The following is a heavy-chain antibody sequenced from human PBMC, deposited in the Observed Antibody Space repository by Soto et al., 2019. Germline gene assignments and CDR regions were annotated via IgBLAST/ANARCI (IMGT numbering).Heavy chain of an antibody. CDR3: EPEGAGCRGFKY. CDR1: GFSLSTSGVG. V-gene: IGHV2-5*02. D-gene: IGHD6-19*01. CDR2: IYWDDDK. Sequence: QITLKESGPTLGKPTQTLTLACTVSGFSLSTSGVGVGWIRQPPGKALEWLALIYWDDDKRYSPSLKSRLNIHRDTPKNQVVLTKNNMDPVDTATYYWEPEGAGCRGFKYWGQGTPVPLSS. J-gene: IGHJ4*02.